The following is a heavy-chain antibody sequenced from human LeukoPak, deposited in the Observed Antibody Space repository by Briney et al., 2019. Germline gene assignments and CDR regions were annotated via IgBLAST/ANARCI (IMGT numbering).Heavy chain of an antibody. V-gene: IGHV4-34*01. CDR1: GGSFSGYY. Sequence: SETLSLTCAVYGGSFSGYYWSWIRQPPGKGLEWSGEINHSGSTNYNPSLKSRVTISVDTSKNQFSLKLSSVTAADTAVYYCARTRGYCSSTSCRNFYYWGQGTLVTVSS. J-gene: IGHJ4*02. CDR2: INHSGST. D-gene: IGHD2-2*01. CDR3: ARTRGYCSSTSCRNFYY.